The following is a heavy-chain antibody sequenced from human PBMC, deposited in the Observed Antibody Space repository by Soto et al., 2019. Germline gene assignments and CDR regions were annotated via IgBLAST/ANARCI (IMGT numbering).Heavy chain of an antibody. CDR1: GGTFSSYA. CDR2: ISTYSGDT. J-gene: IGHJ5*02. Sequence: QVQLVQSGAEVKKPGTSVKISCKVSGGTFSSYAISWVRQAPGQGLEWMGWISTYSGDTKYAQKFQGRVTMTTDTSTTTAYLELRSLRSDDTAVYYCARHHGPTTSENWFDPWGQGTLVTVSS. V-gene: IGHV1-18*01. CDR3: ARHHGPTTSENWFDP. D-gene: IGHD5-12*01.